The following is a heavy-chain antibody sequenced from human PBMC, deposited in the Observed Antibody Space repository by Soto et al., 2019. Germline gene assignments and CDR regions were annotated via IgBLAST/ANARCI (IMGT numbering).Heavy chain of an antibody. CDR2: INPNGGST. V-gene: IGHV1-46*01. CDR1: GYTFTTYY. D-gene: IGHD2-15*01. CDR3: ARAGYCSGGTCFHGNCDY. Sequence: QVQLVQSGAEVKRPGGSVKVSCKASGYTFTTYYMHWVRQAPGQGLEWLGIINPNGGSTTYAQKFQGRVTMTRDTSTSTVYLELSSLRSEDTAVYYCARAGYCSGGTCFHGNCDYWGQGTLVTVSA. J-gene: IGHJ4*02.